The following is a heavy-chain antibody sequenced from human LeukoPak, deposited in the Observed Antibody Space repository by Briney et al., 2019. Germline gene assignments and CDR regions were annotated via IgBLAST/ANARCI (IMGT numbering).Heavy chain of an antibody. J-gene: IGHJ5*02. V-gene: IGHV3-21*01. CDR3: AKSVNSYYDWFDP. CDR1: GFTFSSYS. CDR2: INDNSRSI. D-gene: IGHD3-22*01. Sequence: GGSLRLSCAASGFTFSSYSMNWVRQAPGKGLEWVSSINDNSRSIFYTDSLKGRFTVSRDNAKNSLYLQMNNLRAEDTAVYYCAKSVNSYYDWFDPWGQGILVIVSS.